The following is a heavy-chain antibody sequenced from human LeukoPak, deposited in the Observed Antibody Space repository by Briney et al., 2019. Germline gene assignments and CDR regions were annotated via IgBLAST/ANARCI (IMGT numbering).Heavy chain of an antibody. CDR2: ISSSSSTI. CDR3: AGDRGDFWSGYSDY. D-gene: IGHD3-3*01. V-gene: IGHV3-48*01. Sequence: PGGSLRLSCAASGFAFSSYSMNWVRQAPGKGLEWVSYISSSSSTIYYADSVKGRFTISRDNAKNSLYLQMNSLRAEDTAVYYCAGDRGDFWSGYSDYWGQGTLVTVSS. J-gene: IGHJ4*02. CDR1: GFAFSSYS.